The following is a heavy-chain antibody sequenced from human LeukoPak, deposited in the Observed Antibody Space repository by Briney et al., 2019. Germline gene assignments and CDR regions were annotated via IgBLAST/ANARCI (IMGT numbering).Heavy chain of an antibody. D-gene: IGHD4-11*01. Sequence: SETLSLTCTVSGGSISSGDFYWSWIRQPPEKGLEYIGYIYHSGITFYNPSLRSRVTVSIDTSKNQFSLKLSSVTAADTAVYYCARDRSTVDYYGLDVWGQGTTVIVSS. J-gene: IGHJ6*02. CDR2: IYHSGIT. CDR3: ARDRSTVDYYGLDV. CDR1: GGSISSGDFY. V-gene: IGHV4-30-4*01.